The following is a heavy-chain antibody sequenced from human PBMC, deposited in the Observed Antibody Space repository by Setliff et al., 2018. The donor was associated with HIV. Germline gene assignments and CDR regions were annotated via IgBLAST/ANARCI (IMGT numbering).Heavy chain of an antibody. J-gene: IGHJ5*02. CDR3: ARDLGYSSSSGWFDP. V-gene: IGHV1-24*01. CDR1: GYRLTELS. CDR2: FDPEDGET. Sequence: ASVKVSCKVSGYRLTELSMHWVRQAPGKGLEWMGGFDPEDGETIYAQKFQGRVTMTRDTSISTAYMELSRLRSDDTAVYYCARDLGYSSSSGWFDPWGQGTLVTVSS. D-gene: IGHD6-6*01.